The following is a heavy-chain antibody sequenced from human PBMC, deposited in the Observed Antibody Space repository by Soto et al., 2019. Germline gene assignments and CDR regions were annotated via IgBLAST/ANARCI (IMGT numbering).Heavy chain of an antibody. J-gene: IGHJ6*02. V-gene: IGHV4-59*11. CDR3: ARVVHDFRSGHTSYGMDV. CDR1: GGSISSHF. Sequence: PSETLSLTCTVSGGSISSHFWSWIRQPPGKGLEWIGFVSYTGNTIYNPSLRSRVTMSVDTSRNQVSLILTSVTAADTAVYYCARVVHDFRSGHTSYGMDVWGQGTTVTVSS. D-gene: IGHD3-3*01. CDR2: VSYTGNT.